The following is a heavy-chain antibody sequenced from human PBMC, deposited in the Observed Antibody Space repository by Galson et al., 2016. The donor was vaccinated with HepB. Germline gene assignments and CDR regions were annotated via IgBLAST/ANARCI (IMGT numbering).Heavy chain of an antibody. CDR2: ISGYSGNT. J-gene: IGHJ6*02. Sequence: SVKVSCKASGYTFSNYGITWVRQAPGQGPEWMGWISGYSGNTKYAQKFQARVTTTTDTSTTTAYMELRSLRSDDTAVYYCTRVPNYDYVWVSYRYGYYHGMDVWGQGTTVTVSS. D-gene: IGHD3-16*02. CDR1: GYTFSNYG. V-gene: IGHV1-18*01. CDR3: TRVPNYDYVWVSYRYGYYHGMDV.